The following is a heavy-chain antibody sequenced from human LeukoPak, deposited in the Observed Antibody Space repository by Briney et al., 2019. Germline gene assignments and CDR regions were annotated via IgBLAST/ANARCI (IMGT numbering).Heavy chain of an antibody. D-gene: IGHD2-15*01. Sequence: GGSLRLSCAASGFTFSSYAMSWVRQAPGKGLEWVSAISGSGGSTYYADSVKGRFTISRDNAKNSLYLQMNSLRAEDTAVYYCARDLSTLDCSGGSCYMAFDIWGQGTMVTVSS. CDR2: ISGSGGST. CDR3: ARDLSTLDCSGGSCYMAFDI. V-gene: IGHV3-23*01. J-gene: IGHJ3*02. CDR1: GFTFSSYA.